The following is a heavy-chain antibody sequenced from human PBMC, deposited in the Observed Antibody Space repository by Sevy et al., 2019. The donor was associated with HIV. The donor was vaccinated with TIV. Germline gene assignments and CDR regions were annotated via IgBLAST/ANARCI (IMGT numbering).Heavy chain of an antibody. J-gene: IGHJ5*02. V-gene: IGHV3-7*01. D-gene: IGHD2-2*01. CDR1: GFTFSSYW. Sequence: GGSLRLSCAASGFTFSSYWMSWVRQAPGKGLEWVANIKQDGSEKYYVDSVKGRFTISRDNAKNSLYLQMNSLRAEDTAVYYCARDPKYCSSTSCYHNWLDPWGQGTLVTVSS. CDR3: ARDPKYCSSTSCYHNWLDP. CDR2: IKQDGSEK.